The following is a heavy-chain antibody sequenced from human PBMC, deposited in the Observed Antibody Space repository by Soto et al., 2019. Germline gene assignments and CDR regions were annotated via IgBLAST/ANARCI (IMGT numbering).Heavy chain of an antibody. D-gene: IGHD3-22*01. CDR1: GGSISSGGYY. CDR2: IYYSGST. J-gene: IGHJ4*02. CDR3: ARDSSGLVDY. V-gene: IGHV4-31*03. Sequence: SETLSLTCTVSGGSISSGGYYWSWIRQHPGKGLEWIGYIYYSGSTYYNPSLKSRVTISVDTSKNQFSLKLSSVTAADTAVYYCARDSSGLVDYWGQGTLVTVS.